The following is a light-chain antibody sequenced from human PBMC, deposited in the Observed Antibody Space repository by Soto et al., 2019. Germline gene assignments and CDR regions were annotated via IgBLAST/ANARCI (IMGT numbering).Light chain of an antibody. Sequence: DIQMTQSPSTLSASVGDRVNITCRASQSIGTWLAWYQQKPGKAPNLLIYKASTLKSGFPSRFSGSASGTEFTLTISSLPPDDFANYYCQQYNTFTTFGHGNNVEIK. J-gene: IGKJ1*01. CDR1: QSIGTW. V-gene: IGKV1-5*03. CDR2: KAS. CDR3: QQYNTFTT.